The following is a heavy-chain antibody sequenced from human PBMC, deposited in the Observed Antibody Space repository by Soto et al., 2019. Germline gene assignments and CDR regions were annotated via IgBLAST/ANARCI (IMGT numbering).Heavy chain of an antibody. J-gene: IGHJ6*02. CDR3: ARVPSPFDFYYAMDV. D-gene: IGHD3-16*01. Sequence: SETLSLTCTVTCDSIGSGKKYWGWIRQAPGKGLEWFGYIFFSGATYYNPSLQSRLTMSLDTSQNKSSLKLKSVTAADTAVYFCARVPSPFDFYYAMDVWGQGTTVSVSS. CDR2: IFFSGAT. CDR1: CDSIGSGKKY. V-gene: IGHV4-30-4*02.